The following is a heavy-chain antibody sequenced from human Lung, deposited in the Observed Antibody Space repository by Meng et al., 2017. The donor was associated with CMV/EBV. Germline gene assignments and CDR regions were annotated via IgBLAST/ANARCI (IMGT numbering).Heavy chain of an antibody. CDR1: GVSISSNIR. D-gene: IGHD1-26*01. CDR3: ARGKQDAWELLAY. J-gene: IGHJ4*02. V-gene: IGHV4-4*02. Sequence: PQDAGPGVGKPSGTLSLTFGVSGVSISSNIRWTWVRQPPGKGLEWIGDIDDSGSTNYNPSLNSRISISLDKSKNHFSLKVNSVTAADTAVYYCARGKQDAWELLAYWGQGALVTVSS. CDR2: IDDSGST.